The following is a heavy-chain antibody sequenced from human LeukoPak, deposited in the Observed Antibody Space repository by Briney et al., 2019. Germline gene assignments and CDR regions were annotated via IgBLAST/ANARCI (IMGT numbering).Heavy chain of an antibody. CDR1: GFSFRTYA. Sequence: GGSLRLSCAASGFSFRTYAMTWVRQAPGKGLEWVSSISGSGATTYNADPLRGRFTISRDNSKNTLYLQMNSLRAEDTAVYYCVRESTSSGYYYAPDYWGQGTLVTV. J-gene: IGHJ4*02. D-gene: IGHD3-22*01. CDR2: ISGSGATT. V-gene: IGHV3-23*01. CDR3: VRESTSSGYYYAPDY.